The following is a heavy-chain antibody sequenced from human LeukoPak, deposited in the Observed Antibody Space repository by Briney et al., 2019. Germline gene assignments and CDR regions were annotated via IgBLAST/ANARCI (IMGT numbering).Heavy chain of an antibody. V-gene: IGHV4-59*01. CDR1: GGSISSYY. CDR3: VRVRSSYDYRRLGHGGYYYYYMDV. D-gene: IGHD5-12*01. Sequence: SETLSLTCTVSGGSISSYYWSWIRQPPGKGLEWIGYIYYSGSTNYNPSLKSRVTISVDTSKSQFSLKLSSVTAADTAVYYCVRVRSSYDYRRLGHGGYYYYYMDVWGKGTTVTVSS. CDR2: IYYSGST. J-gene: IGHJ6*03.